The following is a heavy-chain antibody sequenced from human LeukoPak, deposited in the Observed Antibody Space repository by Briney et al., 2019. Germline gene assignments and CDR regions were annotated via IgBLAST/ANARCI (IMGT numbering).Heavy chain of an antibody. CDR1: GFTFRNYA. D-gene: IGHD6-13*01. V-gene: IGHV3-23*01. J-gene: IGHJ4*02. Sequence: GGSLRLSCAASGFTFRNYAMSWVRQAPGKGLEWVSAINDNGGSTYYADSVKGRFTISRDNSKNTLYVQMNSLRVGDTAVYYCVKGSAAARPYYFDYWGQGTLVTVSS. CDR2: INDNGGST. CDR3: VKGSAAARPYYFDY.